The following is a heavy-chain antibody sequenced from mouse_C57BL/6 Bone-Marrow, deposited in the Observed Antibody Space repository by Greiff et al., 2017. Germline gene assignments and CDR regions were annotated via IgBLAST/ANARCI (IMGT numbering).Heavy chain of an antibody. Sequence: QVQLQQPGAELVMPGASVKLSCKASGYTFTSYWMHWVKQRPGQGLEWIGEIGPSDSYTNYNQKFKGKYTLTVDKSSSTAYMQLSSLTSEDSAVYYCARRGTPYYFDYWGQGTTLTVSS. CDR2: IGPSDSYT. V-gene: IGHV1-69*01. CDR1: GYTFTSYW. CDR3: ARRGTPYYFDY. J-gene: IGHJ2*01. D-gene: IGHD2-14*01.